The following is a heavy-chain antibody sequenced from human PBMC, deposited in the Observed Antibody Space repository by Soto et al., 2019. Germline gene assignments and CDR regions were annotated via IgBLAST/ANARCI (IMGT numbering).Heavy chain of an antibody. CDR2: INPNSGGT. J-gene: IGHJ6*02. CDR3: ARKAPMGYYYYYGMDV. Sequence: QVQLVQSGAEVKKPGASVKVSCKASGYTFTGYYMHWVRQAPGQGLEWMGWINPNSGGTNYAQKFQGRVTMTRDTSISTAYMELSRLRSDDTAVYYCARKAPMGYYYYYGMDVWGQGTTVTVSS. CDR1: GYTFTGYY. V-gene: IGHV1-2*02.